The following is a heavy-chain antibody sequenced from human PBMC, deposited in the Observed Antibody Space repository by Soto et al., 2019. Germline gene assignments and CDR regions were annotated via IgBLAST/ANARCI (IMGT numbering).Heavy chain of an antibody. CDR3: ARGYYYGSGSYYAGDY. D-gene: IGHD3-10*01. J-gene: IGHJ4*02. CDR1: GGSISSGGYY. V-gene: IGHV4-31*03. Sequence: PSETLSLTCTVSGGSISSGGYYWSWIRQHPGKGLEWIGYIYYSGSTYYNPSLKSRVTISVDTSKNQFSLKLSSVTAADTAVYYCARGYYYGSGSYYAGDYWGQGTLVTVSS. CDR2: IYYSGST.